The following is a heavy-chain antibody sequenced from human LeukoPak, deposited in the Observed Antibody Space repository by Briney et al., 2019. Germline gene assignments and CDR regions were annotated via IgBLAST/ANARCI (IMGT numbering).Heavy chain of an antibody. J-gene: IGHJ4*02. CDR1: VFAVSSNY. V-gene: IGHV3-53*01. Sequence: RGSLRLSCAASVFAVSSNYMSWVRQAPREGLEWGSVIYSGDNTYYSVSEKGRITISRDNSKNTLYLQKNSLRAEDTAVYYCARDHGRGYCSSTSCYPGVDYWGQGTLVTVSS. D-gene: IGHD2-2*01. CDR2: IYSGDNT. CDR3: ARDHGRGYCSSTSCYPGVDY.